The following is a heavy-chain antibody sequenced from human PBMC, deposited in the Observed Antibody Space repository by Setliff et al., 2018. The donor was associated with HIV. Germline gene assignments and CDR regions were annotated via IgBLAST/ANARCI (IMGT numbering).Heavy chain of an antibody. D-gene: IGHD3-22*01. Sequence: SETLSLTCAVYGGSFTNYYWSWIRQAPGKGLEWIGEINHSGSTNYNMSLWSRVTISLDASRNQFSLELTSVTAADTAMYYCAGSTYYDSSGYLGYWGQGTLVTVSS. V-gene: IGHV4-34*01. CDR1: GGSFTNYY. J-gene: IGHJ4*02. CDR3: AGSTYYDSSGYLGY. CDR2: INHSGST.